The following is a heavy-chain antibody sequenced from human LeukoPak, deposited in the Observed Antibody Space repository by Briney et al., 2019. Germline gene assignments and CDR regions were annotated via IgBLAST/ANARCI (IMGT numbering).Heavy chain of an antibody. J-gene: IGHJ4*02. Sequence: PGGSLRLSCAASGFTFDDYGMSWVRQAPGKGLEWVSGINWNGGSTGYADSVKGRFTIPRDNAKNSLYLQMNSLRAEDTALYYCARDLDRRLGLFGVYWGQGTLVTVSS. V-gene: IGHV3-20*04. CDR1: GFTFDDYG. D-gene: IGHD3-10*01. CDR3: ARDLDRRLGLFGVY. CDR2: INWNGGST.